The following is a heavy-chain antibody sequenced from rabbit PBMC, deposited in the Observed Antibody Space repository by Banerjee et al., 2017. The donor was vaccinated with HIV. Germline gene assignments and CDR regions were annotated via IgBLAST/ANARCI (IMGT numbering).Heavy chain of an antibody. Sequence: QSLEESGGDLVKPGASLTLTCTASGFSFSSSYYMCWVRQAPGKGLEWIACIYAGSSSSTYYASWAKGRFTISKTSSTTVTLQMTSLTAADTATYFCARQLYAGYADYGHATVFNLWGPGTLVTVS. D-gene: IGHD6-1*01. V-gene: IGHV1S40*01. J-gene: IGHJ4*01. CDR3: ARQLYAGYADYGHATVFNL. CDR2: IYAGSSSST. CDR1: GFSFSSSYY.